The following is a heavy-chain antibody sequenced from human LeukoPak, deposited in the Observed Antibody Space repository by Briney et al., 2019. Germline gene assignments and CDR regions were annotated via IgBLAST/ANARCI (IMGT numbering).Heavy chain of an antibody. CDR1: GFTFSNYG. J-gene: IGHJ4*02. CDR3: ARREIATFDY. CDR2: ISPSSSSI. V-gene: IGHV3-48*04. Sequence: GGSLRLSCAASGFTFSNYGMNWVRQAPGKGLEWVSYISPSSSSIFYADSVKGRFTITRDNAKNSLYLQMNSLRADDTAVYYCARREIATFDYWGQGTLVTVSS. D-gene: IGHD1-26*01.